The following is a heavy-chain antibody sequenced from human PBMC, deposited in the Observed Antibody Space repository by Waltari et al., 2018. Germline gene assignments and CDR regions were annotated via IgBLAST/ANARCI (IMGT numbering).Heavy chain of an antibody. D-gene: IGHD6-13*01. Sequence: QVQLVQSGAEVKKPGASVKVSCKASGYTFTGYYMHWVRQAPGQGLEWMGWINPNSGGTNYAQKVQGRVTMTRDTSISTAYMELSRLRSDDTAVYYCARVSSSSWYSYYYYGMDVWGQGP. CDR2: INPNSGGT. CDR1: GYTFTGYY. CDR3: ARVSSSSWYSYYYYGMDV. V-gene: IGHV1-2*02. J-gene: IGHJ6*02.